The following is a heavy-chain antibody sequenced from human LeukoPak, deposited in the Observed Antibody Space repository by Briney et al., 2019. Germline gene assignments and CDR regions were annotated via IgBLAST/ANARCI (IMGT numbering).Heavy chain of an antibody. CDR2: IDGRGSPT. Sequence: GGSLRLSCAASGFTFSFYAMTWVRQAPGKGLEWVSSIDGRGSPTYYADSVKGRFTISRDNSKNTLYLQMNSLRAEDTAVYYCARGMNYDSSGYYSGEDYFDYWGQGTLVTVSS. D-gene: IGHD3-22*01. CDR1: GFTFSFYA. V-gene: IGHV3-23*01. J-gene: IGHJ4*02. CDR3: ARGMNYDSSGYYSGEDYFDY.